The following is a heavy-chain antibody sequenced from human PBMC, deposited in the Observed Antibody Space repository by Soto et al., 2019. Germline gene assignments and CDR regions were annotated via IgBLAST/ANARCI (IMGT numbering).Heavy chain of an antibody. CDR2: IYLGDSDT. D-gene: IGHD2-2*02. CDR3: ARQTYCSSTSCYTVDS. Sequence: GESLKISCKGSGYSFTSYWIGWVRQMPGKGLEWMGIIYLGDSDTRYSPSFQGQVTISADKSISTAYLQWSSLKASDTAMYYCARQTYCSSTSCYTVDSWGQGTLVTVSS. CDR1: GYSFTSYW. V-gene: IGHV5-51*01. J-gene: IGHJ4*02.